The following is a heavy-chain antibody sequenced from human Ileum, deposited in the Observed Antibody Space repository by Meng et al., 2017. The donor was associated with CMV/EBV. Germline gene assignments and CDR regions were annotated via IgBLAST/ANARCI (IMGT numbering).Heavy chain of an antibody. CDR2: INSNSGAT. CDR1: GYSFTADF. J-gene: IGHJ5*02. CDR3: VPYRTSSYWFGP. V-gene: IGHV1-2*02. Sequence: ASVKVSCKALGYSFTADFIFWARQAPGQGLEWMGWINSNSGATNYAQNFQGRVTMTRDTSISTVYMDLNSLTSDDTAIYYCVPYRTSSYWFGPWGQGTLVTVSS. D-gene: IGHD3-16*01.